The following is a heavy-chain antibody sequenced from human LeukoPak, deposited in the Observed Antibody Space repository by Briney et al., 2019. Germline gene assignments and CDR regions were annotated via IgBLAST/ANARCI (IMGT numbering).Heavy chain of an antibody. CDR3: ARVEIGTSHYYYGMDV. D-gene: IGHD5-24*01. CDR2: ISSSSSYI. V-gene: IGHV3-21*01. J-gene: IGHJ6*02. CDR1: GFTFSSYS. Sequence: GGSLRLSCAASGFTFSSYSMNWVRQAPGKGLEWVSSISSSSSYIYYADSVKGRFTVSRDNAKNSLYLQMNSLRAEDTAVYYCARVEIGTSHYYYGMDVWGQGTTVTVSS.